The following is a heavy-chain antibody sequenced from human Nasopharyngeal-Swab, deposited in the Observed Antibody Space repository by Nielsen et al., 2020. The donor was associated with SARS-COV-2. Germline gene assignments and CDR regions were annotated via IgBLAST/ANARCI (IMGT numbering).Heavy chain of an antibody. Sequence: WIRHSAGQGLEWIGYIYYSGSTYYNPSLKSRVTISVDTSKNQFSLKLSSVTAADTAVYYCARGFVGAYYDSNLDVWGKGTTVTVSS. CDR2: IYYSGST. CDR3: ARGFVGAYYDSNLDV. D-gene: IGHD3-22*01. J-gene: IGHJ6*04. V-gene: IGHV4-31*02.